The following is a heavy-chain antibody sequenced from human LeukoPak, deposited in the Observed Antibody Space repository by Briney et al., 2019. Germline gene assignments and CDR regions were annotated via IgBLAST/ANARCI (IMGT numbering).Heavy chain of an antibody. CDR2: ISYDGSNK. D-gene: IGHD3-9*01. CDR1: GFTFSSYG. CDR3: ARDYHYDILTGYWQPLYYYYYYGMDV. V-gene: IGHV3-30*19. J-gene: IGHJ6*02. Sequence: GGSLRLSCAASGFTFSSYGMHWVRQAPGKGLEWVAVISYDGSNKYYADSVKGRFTISRDNSKNTLYLQMNSLRAEDTAVYYCARDYHYDILTGYWQPLYYYYYYGMDVWGQGTTVTVSS.